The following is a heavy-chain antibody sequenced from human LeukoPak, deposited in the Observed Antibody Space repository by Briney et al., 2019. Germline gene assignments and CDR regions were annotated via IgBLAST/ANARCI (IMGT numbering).Heavy chain of an antibody. CDR3: AKDTTPGTHYYYYYVDV. D-gene: IGHD1/OR15-1a*01. CDR2: ISWNSGSI. V-gene: IGHV3-9*01. J-gene: IGHJ6*03. CDR1: GFTFDDYA. Sequence: GGSLRLSCAASGFTFDDYAMPWVRQAPGKGLEWVSGISWNSGSIGYADSVKGRFTISRDNAKNSLYLQMNSLRAEDTALYYCAKDTTPGTHYYYYYVDVWGKGTTVTVSS.